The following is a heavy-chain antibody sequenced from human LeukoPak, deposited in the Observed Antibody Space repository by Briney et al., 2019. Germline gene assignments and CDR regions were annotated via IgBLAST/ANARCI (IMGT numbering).Heavy chain of an antibody. D-gene: IGHD5-12*01. J-gene: IGHJ4*02. CDR1: GFSFGSYG. Sequence: GGSLRLSCAASGFSFGSYGMHWVRQAPGKGLEWVSFIRYDGSNKYYADSMKGRFTISRDNSKNTLYLQMTSLRAGDTAVYYCAKDRQRNIVGTTYFDSWGQGTLVTVSS. CDR3: AKDRQRNIVGTTYFDS. CDR2: IRYDGSNK. V-gene: IGHV3-30*02.